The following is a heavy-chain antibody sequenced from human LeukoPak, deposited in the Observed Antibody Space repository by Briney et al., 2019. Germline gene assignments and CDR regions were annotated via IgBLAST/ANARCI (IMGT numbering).Heavy chain of an antibody. CDR2: INPNSGGT. J-gene: IGHJ4*02. Sequence: ASVTVSCKASGYTFSGYYMHWVRQAPGQGLEWMGWINPNSGGTKYAQKFQGRVTMTRDTSISTAYMELSRLRSDDTAVYYCATEVTDWGQGTLVTVSS. CDR3: ATEVTD. V-gene: IGHV1-2*02. CDR1: GYTFSGYY. D-gene: IGHD5-18*01.